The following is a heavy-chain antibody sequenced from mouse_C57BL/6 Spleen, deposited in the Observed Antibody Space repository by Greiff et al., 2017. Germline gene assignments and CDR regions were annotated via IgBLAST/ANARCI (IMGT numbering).Heavy chain of an antibody. CDR2: IDPSDSET. D-gene: IGHD3-2*02. J-gene: IGHJ3*01. Sequence: VQLQQPGAELVRPGSSVKLSCKASGYTFTSYWMHWVKQRPIQGLEWIGNIDPSDSETHYNQKFKDKATLTVDKSSSTAYMQLSSLTSGGSAVYYCAGGAGYWFAYRGQRNLVPVSA. V-gene: IGHV1-52*01. CDR3: AGGAGYWFAY. CDR1: GYTFTSYW.